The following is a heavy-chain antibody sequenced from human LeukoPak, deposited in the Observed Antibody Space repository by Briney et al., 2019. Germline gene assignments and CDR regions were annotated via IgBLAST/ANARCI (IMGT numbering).Heavy chain of an antibody. J-gene: IGHJ4*02. CDR1: GYTLTELS. V-gene: IGHV1-24*01. CDR3: ATGRRDKIFDY. Sequence: ASVTVSCKVSGYTLTELSMHWVRQAPGKGLEWMGGFDPEDGETIYAQKFQGRVTMTEHTSTDTAYMELSSLRSEDTAVYYCATGRRDKIFDYWGQGTLVTVSS. CDR2: FDPEDGET.